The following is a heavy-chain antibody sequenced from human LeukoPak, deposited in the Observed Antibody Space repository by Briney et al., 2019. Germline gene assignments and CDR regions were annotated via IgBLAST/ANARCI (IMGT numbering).Heavy chain of an antibody. J-gene: IGHJ5*02. D-gene: IGHD3-10*01. V-gene: IGHV1-69*04. CDR2: IIPILGIA. CDR3: ARVTMVRGVFDP. Sequence: SVTVSCKASVGTFSSYAISWVRQAPGQGLEWMGRIIPILGIANYAQKFQGRVTITADKSTSTAYMELSSLRSEDTAVYYCARVTMVRGVFDPWGQGTLVTVSS. CDR1: VGTFSSYA.